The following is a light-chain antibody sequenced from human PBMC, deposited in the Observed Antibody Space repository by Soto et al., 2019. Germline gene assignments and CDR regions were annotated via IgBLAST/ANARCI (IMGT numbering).Light chain of an antibody. CDR1: ISDIGSYNS. Sequence: QSALTQPASVSGSPGQSITISCTGTISDIGSYNSIAWYQQHPGKAPRVMIFGVTKRPSGISNRFSGSKSGYTASLTISGLQAEDEATYYCAAWDDTLDAQVFGGGTQLTVL. V-gene: IGLV2-23*02. CDR3: AAWDDTLDAQV. CDR2: GVT. J-gene: IGLJ3*02.